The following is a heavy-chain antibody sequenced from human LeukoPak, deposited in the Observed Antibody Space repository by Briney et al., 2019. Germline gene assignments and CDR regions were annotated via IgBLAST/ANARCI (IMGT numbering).Heavy chain of an antibody. V-gene: IGHV4-34*01. CDR3: ARGSRRYSYGLEC. J-gene: IGHJ4*02. CDR2: INHSGST. Sequence: SETLSLTCAVYGGSFSGYYWSWIRQPPGKGLEWIGEINHSGSTNYNPSLKSRVTISVDTSKNQFSLKLSSVTAADTAVYYCARGSRRYSYGLECWGQGTLVTVS. D-gene: IGHD5-18*01. CDR1: GGSFSGYY.